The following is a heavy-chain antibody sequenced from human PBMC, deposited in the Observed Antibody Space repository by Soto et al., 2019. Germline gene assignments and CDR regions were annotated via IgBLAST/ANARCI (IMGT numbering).Heavy chain of an antibody. Sequence: GASVKVSCKASGGTFSSYAISWVRQAPGQGLEWMGGIIPIFGTANYAQKFQGRVTITADESTSTAYMELSSLRSEDTAVYYCAKALRYSSSWYQYYDSSGYFLNTFDYWGQGTLVTGFS. D-gene: IGHD3-22*01. J-gene: IGHJ4*02. CDR3: AKALRYSSSWYQYYDSSGYFLNTFDY. CDR2: IIPIFGTA. CDR1: GGTFSSYA. V-gene: IGHV1-69*13.